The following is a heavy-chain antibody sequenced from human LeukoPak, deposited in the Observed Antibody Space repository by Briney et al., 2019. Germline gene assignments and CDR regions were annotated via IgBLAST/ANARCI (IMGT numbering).Heavy chain of an antibody. CDR1: GFTFSSYG. D-gene: IGHD2-2*02. CDR3: AKQYCSSTSCYTDAFDI. V-gene: IGHV3-33*06. Sequence: PGGSLRLSCAASGFTFSSYGMHWVRQAPGKGLEWMAVIWYDGSNKYYADSVKGRFTISRDNSKNTLYLQMNSLRAEDTAVYYCAKQYCSSTSCYTDAFDIWGQGTMVTVSS. J-gene: IGHJ3*02. CDR2: IWYDGSNK.